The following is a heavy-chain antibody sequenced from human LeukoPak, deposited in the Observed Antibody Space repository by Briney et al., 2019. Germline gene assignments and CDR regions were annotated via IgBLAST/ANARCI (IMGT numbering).Heavy chain of an antibody. V-gene: IGHV3-23*01. J-gene: IGHJ4*02. CDR3: AKTPPYTKYSDY. D-gene: IGHD1-1*01. Sequence: GGSLRLSCAGSGFIFSNYAMSWVRQAPGQGLEWVSTISTSGDATFYADAVKGRFTISRDNYKNTLNLQMYSLRAEDTAIYYCAKTPPYTKYSDYWGQGTLLTVSS. CDR2: ISTSGDAT. CDR1: GFIFSNYA.